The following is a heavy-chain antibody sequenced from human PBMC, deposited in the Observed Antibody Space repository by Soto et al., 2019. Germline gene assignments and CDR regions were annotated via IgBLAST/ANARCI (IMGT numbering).Heavy chain of an antibody. J-gene: IGHJ4*02. CDR3: AHIAAPRYSTTFDY. Sequence: SGPTLVNPTQTLTLTCTFSGFSLSTSGVGVGWIRQPPGKALEWLALIYWNDDKRYSPSLKSRLTITKDTSKNQVVLTMTNMDPVDTATYYCAHIAAPRYSTTFDYWGQGTLVPVPS. CDR1: GFSLSTSGVG. V-gene: IGHV2-5*01. D-gene: IGHD6-13*01. CDR2: IYWNDDK.